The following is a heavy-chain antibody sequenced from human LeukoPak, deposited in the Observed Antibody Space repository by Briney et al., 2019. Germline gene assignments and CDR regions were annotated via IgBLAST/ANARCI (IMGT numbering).Heavy chain of an antibody. D-gene: IGHD3-9*01. CDR1: GFTFNIYG. V-gene: IGHV3-74*01. J-gene: IGHJ4*02. CDR3: ARDLDWLLFDY. Sequence: GGSLRLSCAASGFTFNIYGMHWVRQAPGKGLVWVSRVKYDGSTTTYADSVKGRFTISRDNAKNILYLQMNSLRVEDTAVYYCARDLDWLLFDYWGQGTLVTVSS. CDR2: VKYDGSTT.